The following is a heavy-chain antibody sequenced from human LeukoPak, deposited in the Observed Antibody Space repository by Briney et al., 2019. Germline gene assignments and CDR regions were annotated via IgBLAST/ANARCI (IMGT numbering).Heavy chain of an antibody. J-gene: IGHJ5*02. D-gene: IGHD3-10*01. CDR2: VTSGGGHI. Sequence: GGSLRLSCAASGFSFSNYAMSWVRQAPGKGLEWVSDVTSGGGHIYYADFVKGRFTISRDDSKNTLFLQMDSLRVEDTAVYYCVTGDPIWFDPWGQGTLVTVSS. V-gene: IGHV3-23*01. CDR3: VTGDPIWFDP. CDR1: GFSFSNYA.